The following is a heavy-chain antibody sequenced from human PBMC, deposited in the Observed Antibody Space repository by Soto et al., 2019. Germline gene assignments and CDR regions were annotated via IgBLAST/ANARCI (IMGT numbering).Heavy chain of an antibody. CDR1: GGSISSSSYY. Sequence: QLQLQESGPGLVKPSETLSLTCTVSGGSISSSSYYWGWIRQPPGKGLEWIGSIYYSGSTYYNPSLKSRVTISVATSKNQFSLKLSSVTAADTAVHYCARLTSDYVWGSYRQYYFDYWGQGTLVTVSS. CDR2: IYYSGST. J-gene: IGHJ4*02. D-gene: IGHD3-16*02. CDR3: ARLTSDYVWGSYRQYYFDY. V-gene: IGHV4-39*01.